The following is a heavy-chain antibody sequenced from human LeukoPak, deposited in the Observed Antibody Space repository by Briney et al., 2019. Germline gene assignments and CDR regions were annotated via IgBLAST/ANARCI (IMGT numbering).Heavy chain of an antibody. J-gene: IGHJ5*01. D-gene: IGHD2-21*02. V-gene: IGHV6-1*01. Sequence: SQTLSLTCAISGDSVSNNNAAWNWIRQSPSRGLEWLGRTYYRSKWYNDYAVSVKSRIIINADTSKNQFSLQLNSVTPEDTAVYYRARGDPRDRYNWFDSWGQGTLVTVSS. CDR2: TYYRSKWYN. CDR3: ARGDPRDRYNWFDS. CDR1: GDSVSNNNAA.